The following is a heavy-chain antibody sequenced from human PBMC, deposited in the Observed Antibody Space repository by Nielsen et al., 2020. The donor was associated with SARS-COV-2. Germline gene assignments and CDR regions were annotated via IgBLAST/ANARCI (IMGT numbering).Heavy chain of an antibody. CDR3: AREHRNDWMNWFDP. Sequence: ASVKVSCKAFGYTYTSYGINWVRQAPGQGLEWMGWINTNTGNPTYAQGFTGRFVFSLDTSASTAYLQISSLRAEDTAVYYCAREHRNDWMNWFDPWGQGTLVTVSS. D-gene: IGHD1-1*01. V-gene: IGHV7-4-1*02. CDR1: GYTYTSYG. CDR2: INTNTGNP. J-gene: IGHJ5*02.